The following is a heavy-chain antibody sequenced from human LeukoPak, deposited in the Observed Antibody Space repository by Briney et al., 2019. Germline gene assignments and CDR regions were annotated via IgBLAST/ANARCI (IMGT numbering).Heavy chain of an antibody. V-gene: IGHV4-39*01. CDR3: ARHVSGGWIPAH. CDR1: GGSINSNDYY. D-gene: IGHD5-18*01. J-gene: IGHJ4*02. Sequence: SETLSLTCSVSGGSINSNDYYWGWIRQPPGKGLEWIGSIFYSGGTYYNPSLKSRVTISVDTSKNKFSLKLSSVTAADTAVYYCARHVSGGWIPAHWGQGTMVTVSS. CDR2: IFYSGGT.